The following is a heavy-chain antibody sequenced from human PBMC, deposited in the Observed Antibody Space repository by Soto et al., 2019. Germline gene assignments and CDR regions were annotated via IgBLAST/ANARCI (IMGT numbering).Heavy chain of an antibody. J-gene: IGHJ3*02. CDR1: GFTFSSYG. Sequence: GGSLRLSCAASGFTFSSYGMHWVRQAPGKGLEWVAVISYDGSNKYYADSVKGRFTISRDNSKNTLYLQMNSLRAEDTAVYFCAKVLRGGTVALDNAFDIWGQGTMVTVSS. D-gene: IGHD4-17*01. CDR3: AKVLRGGTVALDNAFDI. V-gene: IGHV3-30*18. CDR2: ISYDGSNK.